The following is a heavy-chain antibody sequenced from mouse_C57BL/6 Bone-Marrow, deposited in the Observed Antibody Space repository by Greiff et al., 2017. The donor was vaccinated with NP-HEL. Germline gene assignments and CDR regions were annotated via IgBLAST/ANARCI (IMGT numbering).Heavy chain of an antibody. CDR1: GFSLTSYA. Sequence: QVHVKQSGPGLVAPSQSLSITCTVSGFSLTSYAISWVRQPPGKGLEWLGVIWTGGGTNYNSALKSRLSISKDNSKSQVFLKMNSLQTDDTARYYCARMEGYYYGSSYPYFNYWGQGTTLTVSS. CDR2: IWTGGGT. D-gene: IGHD1-1*01. V-gene: IGHV2-9-1*01. CDR3: ARMEGYYYGSSYPYFNY. J-gene: IGHJ2*01.